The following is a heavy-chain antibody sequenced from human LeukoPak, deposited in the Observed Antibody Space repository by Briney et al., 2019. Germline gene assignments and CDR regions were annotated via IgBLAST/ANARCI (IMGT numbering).Heavy chain of an antibody. Sequence: GGSLKLSCAASGFKFSTYSMNWVRQAPGNGLEWVASITSPVGHIYYADSLKGRITISRDNAESSLYLQMNSLRAEDTAVYYCATDGQSSGWYGFDYWGQGTLVTVSS. CDR2: ITSPVGHI. D-gene: IGHD6-19*01. CDR3: ATDGQSSGWYGFDY. J-gene: IGHJ4*02. CDR1: GFKFSTYS. V-gene: IGHV3-21*01.